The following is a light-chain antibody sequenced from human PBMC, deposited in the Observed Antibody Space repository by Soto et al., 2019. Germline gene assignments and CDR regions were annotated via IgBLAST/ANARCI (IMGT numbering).Light chain of an antibody. CDR1: QTVTNNY. CDR3: QQYGSSPRT. J-gene: IGKJ1*01. Sequence: EIVLTQSPGTLSLSPGESATLSCRASQTVTNNYLAWYQQKPGQAPMLLIYGASSSAIDIPHRFTGSGSGADFTLTLSRLEPEDFAFYYCQQYGSSPRTFGQGTKVEIK. CDR2: GAS. V-gene: IGKV3-20*01.